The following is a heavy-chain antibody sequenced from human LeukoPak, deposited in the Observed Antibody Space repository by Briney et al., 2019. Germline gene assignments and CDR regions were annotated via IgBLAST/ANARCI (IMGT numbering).Heavy chain of an antibody. CDR1: GGSFSGYY. D-gene: IGHD3-10*01. J-gene: IGHJ4*02. Sequence: SETLSLTCAVYGGSFSGYYWSWIRQPPGKGLEWIGEINHSGSTNYNPSLKSRVTISVDTSKNQFSLKLSSVTAADTAVYYCGRGKAMVREAADYWGQGTLVTVSS. CDR2: INHSGST. V-gene: IGHV4-34*01. CDR3: GRGKAMVREAADY.